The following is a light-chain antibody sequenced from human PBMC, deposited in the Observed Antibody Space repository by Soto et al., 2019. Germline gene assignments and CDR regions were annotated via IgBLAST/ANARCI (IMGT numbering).Light chain of an antibody. V-gene: IGKV3-11*01. CDR3: QQRSPWPRLT. J-gene: IGKJ4*01. CDR2: DTS. CDR1: QSVSSS. Sequence: EIVLTQSPATLSLSPGERATLSCRASQSVSSSLAWYQQRPGQAPRLLIYDTSNRATGIPARFSGSGSGTDFTLTIGSLEPEDFAVYYCQQRSPWPRLTFGGGTKVEIK.